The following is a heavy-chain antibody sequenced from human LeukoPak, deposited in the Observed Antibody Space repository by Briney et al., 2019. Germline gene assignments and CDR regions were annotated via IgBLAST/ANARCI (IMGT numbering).Heavy chain of an antibody. J-gene: IGHJ6*03. CDR1: GYTFTSYG. Sequence: ASVKVSCKASGYTFTSYGISWVRQAPGQGLEWMGWISAYNGNTNYAQKLQGRVTMTTDTSTSTAYTELRSLRSDDTAVYYCARVVPAAQGDYYYYMDVWGKGTTVTISS. D-gene: IGHD2-2*01. CDR3: ARVVPAAQGDYYYYMDV. V-gene: IGHV1-18*01. CDR2: ISAYNGNT.